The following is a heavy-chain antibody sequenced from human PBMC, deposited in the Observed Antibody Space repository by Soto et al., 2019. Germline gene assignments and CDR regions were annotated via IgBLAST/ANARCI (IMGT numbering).Heavy chain of an antibody. J-gene: IGHJ6*02. CDR1: GFTFSSYA. CDR2: ISGSGGST. V-gene: IGHV3-23*01. D-gene: IGHD3-3*01. CDR3: AKAVVGTRFLEWLPSSTPPKYYYYGMDV. Sequence: GGSLRLSCAASGFTFSSYAMSWVRQAPGKGLEWVSAISGSGGSTYYADSVKGRFTISRDNSKNTLYLQMNSLRAEDTAVYYCAKAVVGTRFLEWLPSSTPPKYYYYGMDVWGQGTTVTVSS.